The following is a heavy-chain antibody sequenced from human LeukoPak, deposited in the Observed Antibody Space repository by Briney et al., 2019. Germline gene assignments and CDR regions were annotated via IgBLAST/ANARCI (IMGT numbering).Heavy chain of an antibody. CDR2: IIPIFGTA. Sequence: ASVKVPCKASGGTFSSYAISWVRQAPGLGLEWMGRIIPIFGTANYAQKFQGRVTITADEPTSTAYMELSSLRSEDTAVYYCARGTVLRYFDWLLWDAFDIWGQGTMVTVSS. CDR1: GGTFSSYA. V-gene: IGHV1-69*13. CDR3: ARGTVLRYFDWLLWDAFDI. D-gene: IGHD3-9*01. J-gene: IGHJ3*02.